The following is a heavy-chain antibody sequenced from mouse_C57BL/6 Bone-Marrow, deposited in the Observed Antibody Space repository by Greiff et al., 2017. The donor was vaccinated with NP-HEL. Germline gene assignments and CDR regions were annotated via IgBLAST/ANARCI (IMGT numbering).Heavy chain of an antibody. CDR2: IDAMRCGT. D-gene: IGHD1-1*01. J-gene: IGHJ3*01. CDR1: GAEGRGCW. Sequence: QVQLQQPGSQLVKPGASVKLYCKANGAEGRGCWLDVGWGGPGRGLEWIGRIDAMRCGTKYNEKFKSKATLTVDKPSSTAYMQLSSLTSEDSAVYYCGRKRASSSPFAYWGQGTLVTVSA. V-gene: IGHV1-72*01. CDR3: GRKRASSSPFAY.